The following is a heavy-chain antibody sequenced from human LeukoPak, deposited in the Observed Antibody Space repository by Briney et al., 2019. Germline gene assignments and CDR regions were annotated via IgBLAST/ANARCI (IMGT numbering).Heavy chain of an antibody. CDR1: GYTSTSYD. D-gene: IGHD1-14*01. J-gene: IGHJ2*01. Sequence: ASVKVSCKASGYTSTSYDINWVRQATGQGLEWMGWMSPNSGNTGYAQKFQGRVTMTRDTSISTAYMELNSLRSEDTAVYYCTSGPPEWGFDLWGRGTLVTVSS. CDR2: MSPNSGNT. V-gene: IGHV1-8*01. CDR3: TSGPPEWGFDL.